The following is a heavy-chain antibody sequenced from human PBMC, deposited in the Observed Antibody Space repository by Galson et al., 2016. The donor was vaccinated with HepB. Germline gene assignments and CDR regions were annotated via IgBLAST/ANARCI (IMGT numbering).Heavy chain of an antibody. CDR1: GFTFSSYA. V-gene: IGHV3-23*01. CDR2: ISGSGST. J-gene: IGHJ4*02. Sequence: SLRLSCAASGFTFSSYAMTWVRQAPGEGLEWVSSISGSGSTYYADSVKGRFTISRDNSNNTLYLQMNSLRVEDTAVFYCAKGHAANPGAPRVDYWGRGTLVTVSS. D-gene: IGHD1-26*01. CDR3: AKGHAANPGAPRVDY.